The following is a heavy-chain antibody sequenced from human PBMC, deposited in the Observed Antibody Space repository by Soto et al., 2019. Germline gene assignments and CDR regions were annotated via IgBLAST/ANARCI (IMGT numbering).Heavy chain of an antibody. CDR3: ARDLQYSSSPYYFDY. CDR1: GFTFSSYA. D-gene: IGHD6-6*01. Sequence: GGSLRLSCAASGFTFSSYAMHWVRQAPGKGLEWVAVISYDGSNKYYADSVKGRFTISRDNSKNTLYLQMNSLRAEDTAVYYCARDLQYSSSPYYFDYWGQGTLVTVSS. CDR2: ISYDGSNK. V-gene: IGHV3-30-3*01. J-gene: IGHJ4*02.